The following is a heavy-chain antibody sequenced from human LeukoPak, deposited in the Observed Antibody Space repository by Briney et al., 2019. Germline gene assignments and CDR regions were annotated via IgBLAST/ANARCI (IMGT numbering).Heavy chain of an antibody. D-gene: IGHD6-13*01. CDR2: IYYSGST. CDR1: GGSISSYY. V-gene: IGHV4-59*01. Sequence: SETLSLTCTVSGGSISSYYWSWIRQPPGKGLEWIGYIYYSGSTNYNPSLRIRVTISVDTSKNQFSLKLSSVTAADTAVYYCARKAAAGIPPLYNWFDPWGQGTLVTVSA. CDR3: ARKAAAGIPPLYNWFDP. J-gene: IGHJ5*02.